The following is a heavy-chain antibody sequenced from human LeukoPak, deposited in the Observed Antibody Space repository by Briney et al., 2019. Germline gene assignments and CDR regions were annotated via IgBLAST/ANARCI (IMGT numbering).Heavy chain of an antibody. D-gene: IGHD3-3*01. CDR2: ISPILGIA. J-gene: IGHJ6*02. CDR1: GGTFSSYA. V-gene: IGHV1-69*04. Sequence: ASVKVSCKASGGTFSSYAISWVRQAPGQGLEWMGRISPILGIANYAQKFQGRVTITADKSTSTAYMELSSLRSEDTAVYYCARDRDFWSGPNYYYYGMDVWGQGTTVTVSS. CDR3: ARDRDFWSGPNYYYYGMDV.